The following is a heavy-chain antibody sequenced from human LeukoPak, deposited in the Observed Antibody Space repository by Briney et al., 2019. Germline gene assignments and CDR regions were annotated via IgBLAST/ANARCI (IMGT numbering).Heavy chain of an antibody. V-gene: IGHV4-61*01. J-gene: IGHJ5*02. CDR3: ARGAGYDP. CDR2: IYYSGST. Sequence: SETLSLTCTVSGGSFSSGSYYWSWIRQPPGKGLEWIGYIYYSGSTNYNPSLKSRVTISVDTSKNQFSLKLSSVTAAGTAVYYCARGAGYDPWGQGTLVTVSS. CDR1: GGSFSSGSYY. D-gene: IGHD6-25*01.